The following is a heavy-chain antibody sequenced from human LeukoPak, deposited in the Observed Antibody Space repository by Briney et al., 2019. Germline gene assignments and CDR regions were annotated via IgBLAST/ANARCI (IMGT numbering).Heavy chain of an antibody. V-gene: IGHV5-51*01. CDR2: IYPGDSDT. D-gene: IGHD1-26*01. Sequence: TGESLKISCKGSGYSFTSYWIGWVRQMPGKGLEWMGIIYPGDSDTRYSPSFQGQVTISADKSISTAYLQWSSLKASDTAMYYCARHTASGSYPMDDAFDIWGQGTMVTVSS. CDR1: GYSFTSYW. CDR3: ARHTASGSYPMDDAFDI. J-gene: IGHJ3*02.